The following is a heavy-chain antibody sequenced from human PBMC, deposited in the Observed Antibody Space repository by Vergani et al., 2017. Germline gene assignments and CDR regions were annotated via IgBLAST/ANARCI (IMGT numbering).Heavy chain of an antibody. Sequence: QVHLVESEGGVVQPGGSLRLSCSAAGFPFSDYGVHWVRQAPGKGLEWVSVISYDGNKKNYADSVKGRFTISRDNSKNTLYLEMNALRAEDTAVYYCARDFLTRVTTLDYYYMGVWGKGTTVTVSS. CDR2: ISYDGNKK. D-gene: IGHD1-1*01. J-gene: IGHJ6*03. V-gene: IGHV3-30*03. CDR3: ARDFLTRVTTLDYYYMGV. CDR1: GFPFSDYG.